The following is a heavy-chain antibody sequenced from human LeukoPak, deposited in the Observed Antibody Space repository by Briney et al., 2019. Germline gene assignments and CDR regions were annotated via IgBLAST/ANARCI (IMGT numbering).Heavy chain of an antibody. CDR2: INPTGGST. J-gene: IGHJ4*02. CDR3: ARGDIVVVPDTNFDY. V-gene: IGHV1-46*01. D-gene: IGHD2-2*01. CDR1: GYTFPSYF. Sequence: ASVKVSCKASGYTFPSYFMHWVRQAPGQGLEWMGIINPTGGSTTYAQKFQGRVTMTRDTSTSTVYMELSSLRSDDTAVYYCARGDIVVVPDTNFDYWGQGTLVTVSS.